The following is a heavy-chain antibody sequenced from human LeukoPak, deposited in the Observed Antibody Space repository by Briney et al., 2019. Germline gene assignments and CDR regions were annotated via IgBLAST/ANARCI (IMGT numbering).Heavy chain of an antibody. V-gene: IGHV3-33*01. D-gene: IGHD5-18*01. CDR1: GFTFSSYG. CDR3: ARSSIQLWELDY. CDR2: IWYDGSNK. J-gene: IGHJ4*02. Sequence: PGRSLRLSCAASGFTFSSYGMHWVRQAPGKGLEWVAVIWYDGSNKYYADSVKGRFTISRDNSKNTLYLHMNRLRAEDTAVYYCARSSIQLWELDYWGQGTLVTVSS.